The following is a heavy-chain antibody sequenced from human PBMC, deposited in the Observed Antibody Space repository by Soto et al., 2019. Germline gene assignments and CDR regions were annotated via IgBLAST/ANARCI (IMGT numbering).Heavy chain of an antibody. CDR2: ISYDGSNK. CDR1: GFSFNNYD. J-gene: IGHJ6*03. D-gene: IGHD4-17*01. Sequence: GGSLRLSCAASGFSFNNYDIHWVRQAPGKGLEWVAVISYDGSNKYYADSVKGRFTISRDNSKDTLYLQMNSLRTQDTAVYYCAKDLSSYGGYYYYYMDVWGKGTTVTVSS. V-gene: IGHV3-30*18. CDR3: AKDLSSYGGYYYYYMDV.